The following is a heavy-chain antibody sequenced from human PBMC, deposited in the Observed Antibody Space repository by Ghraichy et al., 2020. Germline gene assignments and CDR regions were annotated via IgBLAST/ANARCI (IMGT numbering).Heavy chain of an antibody. CDR3: ARDRVSGWPRYYYYGMDV. Sequence: GGSLRLSCAASGFTFSSYSMNWVRQAPGKGLEWVSYISSSSSTIYYADSVKGRFTISRDNAKNSLYLQMNSLRAEDTAVYYCARDRVSGWPRYYYYGMDVWGQGTTVTVSS. CDR1: GFTFSSYS. D-gene: IGHD6-19*01. CDR2: ISSSSSTI. V-gene: IGHV3-48*01. J-gene: IGHJ6*02.